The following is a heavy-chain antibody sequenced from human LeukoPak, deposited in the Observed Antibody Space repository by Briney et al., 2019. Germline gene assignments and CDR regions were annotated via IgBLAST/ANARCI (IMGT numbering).Heavy chain of an antibody. V-gene: IGHV3-74*01. CDR1: GFTFSSYW. J-gene: IGHJ6*02. Sequence: QPGGSLRLSCAASGFTFSSYWMHWVRQAPGKGLVWVSRINSDGSSTSYADSVKGRFTISRDNSKNTLYLQMNSLRAEDTAVYYCARVLRFFHGMDVWGQGTTVTVSS. CDR3: ARVLRFFHGMDV. D-gene: IGHD3-3*01. CDR2: INSDGSST.